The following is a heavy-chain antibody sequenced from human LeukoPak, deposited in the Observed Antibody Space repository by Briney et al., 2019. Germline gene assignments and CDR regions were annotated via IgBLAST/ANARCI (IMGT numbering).Heavy chain of an antibody. CDR1: GYTFTSYA. Sequence: GASVKVSCKASGYTFTSYAIHWVRQAPGQRLEWMGWIDAGNGNTKYSQKFQDRVTISRDTSATTAYMELSSLRSEDTVVYYCARSLLGDYIDYRGQGTLVTVSS. CDR3: ARSLLGDYIDY. V-gene: IGHV1-3*01. CDR2: IDAGNGNT. J-gene: IGHJ4*02.